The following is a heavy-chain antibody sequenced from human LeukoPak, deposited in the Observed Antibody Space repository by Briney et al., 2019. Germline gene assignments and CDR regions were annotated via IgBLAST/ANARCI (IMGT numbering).Heavy chain of an antibody. V-gene: IGHV4-59*01. D-gene: IGHD6-19*01. Sequence: SETLSLTCTVSAGSIRSYYWSWIRQPPGKGLEWIGYIYYMGSTNSNPSLKSRVTISVDTSKNQFSLKLSSVTAADTAVYYCARDRVAVAAQTYYYYGMDVWGQGTTVTVSS. CDR1: AGSIRSYY. J-gene: IGHJ6*02. CDR3: ARDRVAVAAQTYYYYGMDV. CDR2: IYYMGST.